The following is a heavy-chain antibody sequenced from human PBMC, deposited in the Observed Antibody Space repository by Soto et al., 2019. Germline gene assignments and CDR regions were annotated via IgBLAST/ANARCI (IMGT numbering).Heavy chain of an antibody. CDR3: ARGNGNWDY. Sequence: PSETLSLTCTVSGGSISRSPYYWGWLRQPPGKGLEWIGSIYYTGSTYYSASLKSRVTISEDTSKNQCSLKLTSLTAADTAVYFCARGNGNWDYWGQGMLVTVSS. CDR2: IYYTGST. CDR1: GGSISRSPYY. V-gene: IGHV4-39*01. D-gene: IGHD7-27*01. J-gene: IGHJ4*02.